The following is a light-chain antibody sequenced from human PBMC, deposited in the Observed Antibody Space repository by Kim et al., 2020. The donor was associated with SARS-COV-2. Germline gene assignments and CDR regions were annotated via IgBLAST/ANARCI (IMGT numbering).Light chain of an antibody. CDR1: QSVSNK. CDR2: GAS. J-gene: IGKJ2*01. Sequence: VSPGARATLSCRASQSVSNKLAWDQQKPGQAPRLLIYGASTRATGIPARFSGSGSGTEFTLTISSLQSEDFAVYYCQQYNNWPPYTFGQGTKLEI. V-gene: IGKV3-15*01. CDR3: QQYNNWPPYT.